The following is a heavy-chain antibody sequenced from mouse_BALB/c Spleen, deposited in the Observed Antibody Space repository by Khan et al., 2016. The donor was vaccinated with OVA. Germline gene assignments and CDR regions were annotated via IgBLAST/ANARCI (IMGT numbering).Heavy chain of an antibody. CDR1: GFTFSDYY. D-gene: IGHD2-14*01. J-gene: IGHJ3*01. CDR2: ISDGGSYT. Sequence: EVELVESGGGLVKPGGSLKLSCAASGFTFSDYYMYWVRQTPEKRLEWVATISDGGSYTSYPDSVKGRFTISSDNAKNNLYLQMSSLRSEDTAKYYGAREGYGSFAFWGQGTLVTVSA. CDR3: AREGYGSFAF. V-gene: IGHV5-4*02.